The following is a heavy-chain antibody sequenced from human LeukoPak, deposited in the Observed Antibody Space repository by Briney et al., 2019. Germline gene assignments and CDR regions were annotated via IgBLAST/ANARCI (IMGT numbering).Heavy chain of an antibody. CDR3: AKDFGSSWSTFDY. CDR1: GFTFSSYS. V-gene: IGHV3-48*01. J-gene: IGHJ4*02. D-gene: IGHD6-13*01. Sequence: PGGSLRLSCAASGFTFSSYSMNWVRQAPGKGLEWVSYISSSSSSIIYYADSVKGRFTISRDNSKNTLYLQMNSLRPEDTAVYYCAKDFGSSWSTFDYWGQGTQVTVSS. CDR2: ISSSSSSII.